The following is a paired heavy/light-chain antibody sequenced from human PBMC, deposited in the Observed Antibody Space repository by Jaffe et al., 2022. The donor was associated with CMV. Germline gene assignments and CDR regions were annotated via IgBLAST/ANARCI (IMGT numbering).Light chain of an antibody. J-gene: IGKJ4*01. CDR3: QQYSTYPLT. CDR2: AAS. V-gene: IGKV1D-16*01. CDR1: QDISSW. Sequence: DIQMSQSPSSVSASVGDRVIITCRASQDISSWLGWYQHKPGKAPKSLIYAASNLQPGVPSRFSGSGSGTHFTLTISSLQPEDFATYYCQQYSTYPLTFGGGTKV.
Heavy chain of an antibody. CDR3: ARDRANLVIRPLDFDS. J-gene: IGHJ4*02. D-gene: IGHD6-6*01. CDR2: IKHDGSQK. V-gene: IGHV3-33*01. Sequence: QVQLVESGGGVVQPGTSRRLSCTASGFVFRSHGMHWVRQTPGKGLEWVAVIKHDGSQKYYADSVRGRFTVSRDNSKNTVFLQMDSLRVDDTAVYYCARDRANLVIRPLDFDSWGQGILVTVSS. CDR1: GFVFRSHG.